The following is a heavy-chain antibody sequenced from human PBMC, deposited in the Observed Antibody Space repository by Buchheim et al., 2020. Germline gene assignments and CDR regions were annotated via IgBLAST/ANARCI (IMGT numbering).Heavy chain of an antibody. V-gene: IGHV1-69*16. J-gene: IGHJ4*02. CDR2: IIPLLGTA. Sequence: QVTLVQSGTEVKKPGSSVKVSCKASGGTFNSYSISWVRQVPGQGLEWMGGIIPLLGTADYAQEFQGRVAITADYATMTAYMQLSNLRSDDTAVYFCARVRGDYSGCDSWGQGTL. CDR1: GGTFNSYS. D-gene: IGHD4-11*01. CDR3: ARVRGDYSGCDS.